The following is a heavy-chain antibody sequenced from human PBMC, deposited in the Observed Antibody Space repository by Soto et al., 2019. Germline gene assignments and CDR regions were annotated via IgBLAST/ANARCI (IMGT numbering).Heavy chain of an antibody. CDR2: TYYRSKWIH. V-gene: IGHV6-1*01. D-gene: IGHD3-16*01. CDR3: AGVVWFRGRDV. CDR1: GDRVSIRSAA. Sequence: QPLSPPADTPGDRVSIRSAAWNCFRHSPSRGLEWLGRTYYRSKWIHEYTVSMESRITINPDTSKNQFSLHIYSVTPEDTAVYYCAGVVWFRGRDVWGQGTPVTVS. J-gene: IGHJ6*02.